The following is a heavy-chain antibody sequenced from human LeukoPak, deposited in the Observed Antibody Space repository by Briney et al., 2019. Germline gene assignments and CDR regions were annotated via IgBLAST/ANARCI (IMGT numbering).Heavy chain of an antibody. J-gene: IGHJ6*02. CDR1: GYTLTELS. CDR2: FDPEDGET. CDR3: ATDEAYYYGMDV. Sequence: ASVKVSCKVSGYTLTELSMHWVRQAPGKGLEWMGGFDPEDGETIYAQKFQGRVTMTEDTSTDTAYMELSSLRSEDTAVYYCATDEAYYYGMDVWGQGTVVTVSS. V-gene: IGHV1-24*01.